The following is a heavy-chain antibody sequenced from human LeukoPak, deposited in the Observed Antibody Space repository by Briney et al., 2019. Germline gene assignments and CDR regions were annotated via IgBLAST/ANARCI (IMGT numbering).Heavy chain of an antibody. J-gene: IGHJ4*02. D-gene: IGHD5-18*01. CDR1: GGSISSYY. CDR2: IYYSGST. V-gene: IGHV4-59*08. CDR3: ARHIGYLDFDY. Sequence: ASETLSLTCTVSGGSISSYYWSWIRQPPGKGLEWIGYIYYSGSTNYNPSLKSRVTISVDTSKNQFSLKLSSVTAADTAVYYCARHIGYLDFDYWGQGTLVTVSS.